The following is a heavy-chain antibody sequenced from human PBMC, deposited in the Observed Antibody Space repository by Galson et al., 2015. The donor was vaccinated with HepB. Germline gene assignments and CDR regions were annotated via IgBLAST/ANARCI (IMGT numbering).Heavy chain of an antibody. CDR3: AHVMITFGGVIGPDAFDI. Sequence: PALVKPTQTLTLTCTFPGFSLRSTGVGVGWIRQPPGKALEWLAVIYWDDDDRYSPSLKSRLKITKDTSKNQVVLTMTNMDPVDTATYYCAHVMITFGGVIGPDAFDIWGQGTMVTVSS. J-gene: IGHJ3*02. CDR2: IYWDDDD. CDR1: GFSLRSTGVG. V-gene: IGHV2-5*02. D-gene: IGHD3-16*02.